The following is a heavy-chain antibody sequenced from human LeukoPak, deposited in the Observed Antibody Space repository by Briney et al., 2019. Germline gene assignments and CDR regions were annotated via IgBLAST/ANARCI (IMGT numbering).Heavy chain of an antibody. CDR2: INHSAST. Sequence: SETLSLTCAVYGGSFSGYYWSWIRQPPGKGLEWIGEINHSASTNYNPSLKSRVTISVDTSKNQFSLKLTSVTAADTAVYYCARRRYYGSYYFDYWGQGTLVTVSS. D-gene: IGHD3-10*01. CDR1: GGSFSGYY. V-gene: IGHV4-34*01. CDR3: ARRRYYGSYYFDY. J-gene: IGHJ4*02.